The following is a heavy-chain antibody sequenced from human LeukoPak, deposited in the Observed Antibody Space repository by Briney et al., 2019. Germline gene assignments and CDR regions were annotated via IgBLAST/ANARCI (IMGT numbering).Heavy chain of an antibody. Sequence: SETLSLTCTVSGGSISSYYWSWIRQPPGKGLEWIGYIYYSGSTNYNPSLKSRVTISVDTSKNQFSLKLSSVTAADTAVYYCARLNGSWSTFDYWGQGTLVTVSS. CDR1: GGSISSYY. CDR3: ARLNGSWSTFDY. CDR2: IYYSGST. V-gene: IGHV4-59*08. J-gene: IGHJ4*02. D-gene: IGHD6-13*01.